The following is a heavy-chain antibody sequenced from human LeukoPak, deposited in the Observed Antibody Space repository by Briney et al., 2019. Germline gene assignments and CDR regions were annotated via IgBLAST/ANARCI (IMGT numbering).Heavy chain of an antibody. CDR1: GFTFSSSG. Sequence: GGSLRLSCAASGFTFSSSGMHWVRQAPGKRLEWVAVIGHEGNHQDFVDSVKGRFTISRDNSKYTLFLQMNSLRAEEKAVYYRGKDNAPAGYRYDRGWFDPRGQGTLVTVSA. V-gene: IGHV3-33*06. J-gene: IGHJ5*02. D-gene: IGHD3-16*02. CDR2: IGHEGNHQ. CDR3: GKDNAPAGYRYDRGWFDP.